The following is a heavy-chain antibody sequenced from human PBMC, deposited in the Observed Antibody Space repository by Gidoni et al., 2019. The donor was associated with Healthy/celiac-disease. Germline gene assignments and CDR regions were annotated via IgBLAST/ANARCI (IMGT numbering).Heavy chain of an antibody. J-gene: IGHJ4*02. CDR1: AFTFSSYA. CDR2: MSGSGGST. V-gene: IGHV3-23*01. Sequence: VQLLESGGGLVQPGGSLRLSCAASAFTFSSYAMSWVRQAPGQGLEWVSAMSGSGGSTYYADSVKSRFTISRDNSKNTLYLQMNSLRAEDTAVYYCAKDRDGFTDKFDYWGQGTLVTVSS. CDR3: AKDRDGFTDKFDY. D-gene: IGHD3-10*01.